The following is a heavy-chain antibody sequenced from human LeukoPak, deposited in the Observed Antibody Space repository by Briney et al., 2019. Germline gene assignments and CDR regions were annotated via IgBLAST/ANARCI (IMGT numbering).Heavy chain of an antibody. Sequence: ASVKVSCKAPGYTFTSYDINWVRQATGQGLEWMGWMNPNSGNTGYAQKFQGRVTMTRNTSISTAYMELSSLRSEDTAVYYCARGLHSSSDFDYWGQGTLVTVSS. CDR2: MNPNSGNT. CDR3: ARGLHSSSDFDY. V-gene: IGHV1-8*01. J-gene: IGHJ4*02. D-gene: IGHD6-13*01. CDR1: GYTFTSYD.